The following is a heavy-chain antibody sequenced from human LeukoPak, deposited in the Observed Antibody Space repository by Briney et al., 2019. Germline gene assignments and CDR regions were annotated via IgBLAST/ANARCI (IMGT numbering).Heavy chain of an antibody. CDR3: ARAPGLERLFDP. CDR2: INPSGGST. CDR1: GYIFTSYY. J-gene: IGHJ5*02. D-gene: IGHD1-1*01. Sequence: ASVKVSCKASGYIFTSYYMHWVRQAPGQGLEWMGIINPSGGSTSYAQKFQGRVTMTRDTSTSTVYMELSSLRSEDTAVYYCARAPGLERLFDPWGQGTLVTVSS. V-gene: IGHV1-46*01.